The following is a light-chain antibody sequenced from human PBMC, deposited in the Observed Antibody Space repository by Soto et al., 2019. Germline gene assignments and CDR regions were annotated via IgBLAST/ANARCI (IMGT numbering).Light chain of an antibody. CDR3: QQYTSYSRT. CDR1: QSINSW. Sequence: DIQMTQSPSTLSASVGDRVTITCRASQSINSWLAWYQQKPGKAPQILIYDASTLKSGVPSRFSASGSGTEFTLIISSLQSDDCATYYCQQYTSYSRTFGQGTKVDIK. V-gene: IGKV1-5*01. J-gene: IGKJ1*01. CDR2: DAS.